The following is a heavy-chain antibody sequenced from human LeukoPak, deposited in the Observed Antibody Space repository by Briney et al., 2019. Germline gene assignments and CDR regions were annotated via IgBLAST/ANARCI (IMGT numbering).Heavy chain of an antibody. Sequence: PSETLSLTCTVSGGSISSYYWSWIRQPAGKRLEWIGRIYTSGSTNYNPSLKSRVTMSVDTSKNQFSLKLSSVTAADTAVYYCARASDPYDYVWGSYGEYFDYWGQGTLVTVSS. D-gene: IGHD3-16*01. CDR2: IYTSGST. CDR1: GGSISSYY. J-gene: IGHJ4*02. V-gene: IGHV4-4*07. CDR3: ARASDPYDYVWGSYGEYFDY.